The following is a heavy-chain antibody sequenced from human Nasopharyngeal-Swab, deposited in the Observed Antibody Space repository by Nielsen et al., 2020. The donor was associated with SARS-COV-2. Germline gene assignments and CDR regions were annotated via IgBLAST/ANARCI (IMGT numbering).Heavy chain of an antibody. Sequence: GGSLRLSCPASGFTFSSYAMSWARQAPGKGLEWVSSISGSGGSTYYADSVKGRFTISRDNSKNTLYLQMNSLRGEDTAVYYCAKDRPYYGSGSAVWGQGTLVTVSS. CDR1: GFTFSSYA. J-gene: IGHJ4*02. CDR2: ISGSGGST. V-gene: IGHV3-23*01. CDR3: AKDRPYYGSGSAV. D-gene: IGHD3-10*01.